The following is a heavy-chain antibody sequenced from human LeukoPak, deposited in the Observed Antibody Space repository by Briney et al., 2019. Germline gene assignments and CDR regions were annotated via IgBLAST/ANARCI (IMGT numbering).Heavy chain of an antibody. CDR3: ARRWAAAGNNSFDP. CDR2: IIPICGTA. D-gene: IGHD6-13*01. J-gene: IGHJ5*02. Sequence: SVKVSCKASGYTFTSYAISWVRQAPGQGLEGMGGIIPICGTANYAQKFPGRHTLTPDQSPSTAYMELPSLRPDDTAVHYCARRWAAAGNNSFDPWRQGTLVPVSS. CDR1: GYTFTSYA. V-gene: IGHV1-69*13.